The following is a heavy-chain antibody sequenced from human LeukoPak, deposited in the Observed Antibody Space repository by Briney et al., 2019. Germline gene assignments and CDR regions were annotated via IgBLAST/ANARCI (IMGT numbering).Heavy chain of an antibody. V-gene: IGHV3-23*01. CDR3: AKEYGASR. D-gene: IGHD4/OR15-4a*01. J-gene: IGHJ4*02. Sequence: GGSLRLSSAACGYIFSTYAMKWVRQARGKGVEWVSTISGSGGSTYYADSVKGRFTISRDNAKNTLYLQMNSLRAEDTAVYYCAKEYGASRWGQGTLVTVSS. CDR2: ISGSGGST. CDR1: GYIFSTYA.